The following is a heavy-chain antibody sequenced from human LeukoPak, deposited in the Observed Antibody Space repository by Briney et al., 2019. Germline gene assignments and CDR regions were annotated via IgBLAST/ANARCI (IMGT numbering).Heavy chain of an antibody. Sequence: GGSLRLSCAASGFTFSDYYKGWIRQAPGKGLEWVSYISSSGSTIYYADSVKGRFTISRDNAKNSLYLQMNSLRAEDTAVYYCARKYYYDSSGYYWGQGTLVTVSS. D-gene: IGHD3-22*01. CDR2: ISSSGSTI. CDR3: ARKYYYDSSGYY. CDR1: GFTFSDYY. J-gene: IGHJ4*02. V-gene: IGHV3-11*01.